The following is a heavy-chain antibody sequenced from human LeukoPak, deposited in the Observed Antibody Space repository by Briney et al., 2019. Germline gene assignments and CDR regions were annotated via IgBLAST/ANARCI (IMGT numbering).Heavy chain of an antibody. CDR2: INPNSGGT. J-gene: IGHJ4*02. D-gene: IGHD6-13*01. CDR1: GYTFIDYY. Sequence: ASVKVSCKASGYTFIDYYMHWVRQAPGRGLEWMGWINPNSGGTNSAQKFQGRVTMTRDTSISTAYMELSRLRSDDTAVYYCARVSDSSSLYSPSDYWGQGTLVTVSS. CDR3: ARVSDSSSLYSPSDY. V-gene: IGHV1-2*02.